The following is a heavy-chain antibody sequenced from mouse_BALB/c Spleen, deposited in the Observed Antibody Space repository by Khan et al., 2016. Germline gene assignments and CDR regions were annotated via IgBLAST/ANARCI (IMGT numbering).Heavy chain of an antibody. CDR2: ISCYNGAT. D-gene: IGHD2-4*01. CDR3: ARGDYDGYYAMDY. CDR1: GYSFTGYY. V-gene: IGHV1S34*01. Sequence: LVKTGASVKISCKASGYSFTGYYIHWVKQSHGKGLEWIGYISCYNGATNYNQKFRGKATFTVDTSSSTAYMQFNSLTSEDSAVXYSARGDYDGYYAMDYWGQGTSVTVSS. J-gene: IGHJ4*01.